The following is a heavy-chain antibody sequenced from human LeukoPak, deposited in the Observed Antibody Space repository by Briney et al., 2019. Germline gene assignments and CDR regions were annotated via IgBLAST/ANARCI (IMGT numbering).Heavy chain of an antibody. D-gene: IGHD1-26*01. CDR1: GFTFSDYY. CDR2: ISSSSSYT. V-gene: IGHV3-11*06. Sequence: GGSLRLSCAASGFTFSDYYMSWIRQAQGKGLELVSYISSSSSYTNYADSVKGRFTISRDNAKNPLYLQMNGLIAEDTAVYYCARDLTATSGSYYDYWGQGTLVTVSS. CDR3: ARDLTATSGSYYDY. J-gene: IGHJ4*02.